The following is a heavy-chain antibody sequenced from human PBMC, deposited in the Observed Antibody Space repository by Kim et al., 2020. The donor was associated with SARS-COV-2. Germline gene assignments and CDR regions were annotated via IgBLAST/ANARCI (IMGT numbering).Heavy chain of an antibody. Sequence: SETLSLTCGVSGVSISSGTWWSWVRQPPGKGLEWIGEISHSGNTNYNPSLRSRVTISVDKSKNQFSLSLNSVTAADTAVYYCARLDPDSGGYYWFDPWG. J-gene: IGHJ5*02. CDR3: ARLDPDSGGYYWFDP. D-gene: IGHD1-26*01. CDR1: GVSISSGTW. CDR2: ISHSGNT. V-gene: IGHV4-4*02.